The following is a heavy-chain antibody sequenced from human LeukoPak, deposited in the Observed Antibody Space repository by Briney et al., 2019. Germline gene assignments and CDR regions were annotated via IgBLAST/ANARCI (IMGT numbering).Heavy chain of an antibody. CDR3: AREVAGTGYFQV. Sequence: SETLSLTCTVSDGSISRYYWNWIRQPQGEALDWIGYVYYSGTTNSNPSLKSRVTISVDSSQNQFSLKLTSVTAADTAVYYCAREVAGTGYFQVWGLGTPVTVSS. CDR2: VYYSGTT. D-gene: IGHD6-19*01. V-gene: IGHV4-59*01. J-gene: IGHJ1*01. CDR1: DGSISRYY.